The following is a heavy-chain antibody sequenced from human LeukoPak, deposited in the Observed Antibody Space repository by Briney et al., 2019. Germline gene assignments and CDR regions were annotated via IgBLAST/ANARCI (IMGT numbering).Heavy chain of an antibody. CDR2: IYYSGST. CDR1: GGSISSSSYY. Sequence: PSETLSLTCTVSGGSISSSSYYWGWIRQPPGKGLEWIGSIYYSGSTYYNPSLKSRVTISVDTSKNQFSLKLSSVTAADTAVYYCASVLWFGEYHDYWGQGTLVTVSS. D-gene: IGHD3-10*01. CDR3: ASVLWFGEYHDY. J-gene: IGHJ4*02. V-gene: IGHV4-39*01.